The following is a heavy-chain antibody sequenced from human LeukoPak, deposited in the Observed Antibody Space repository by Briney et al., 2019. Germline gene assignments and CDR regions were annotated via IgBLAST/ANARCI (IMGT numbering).Heavy chain of an antibody. CDR3: VKVDGSGSNTY. V-gene: IGHV3-7*01. CDR1: GFAFSSFG. Sequence: PGGSLRLSCAASGFAFSSFGMSWFGQAPGRGREWVSTIREDGSETFYVDSVKGRFTISRDNAKNSLYLQMNSLRAEDAAVYYCVKVDGSGSNTYWGQGALVTVSS. CDR2: IREDGSET. J-gene: IGHJ4*02. D-gene: IGHD3-10*01.